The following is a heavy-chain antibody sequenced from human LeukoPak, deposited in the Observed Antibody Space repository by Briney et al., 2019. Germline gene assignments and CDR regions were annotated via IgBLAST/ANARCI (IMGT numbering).Heavy chain of an antibody. CDR2: INHSGST. V-gene: IGHV4-34*01. Sequence: SETLSLTCAVYGGSFSGYYWSWIRQPPGKGLEWIGEINHSGSTNYNPSLKSRVTISVDTSKNQFSLKLSSVTAADTAVYYCARESHDAIDIWGQGTMVTVSS. J-gene: IGHJ3*02. CDR3: ARESHDAIDI. CDR1: GGSFSGYY.